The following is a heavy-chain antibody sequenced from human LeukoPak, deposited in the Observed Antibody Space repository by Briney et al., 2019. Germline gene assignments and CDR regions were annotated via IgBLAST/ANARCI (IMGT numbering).Heavy chain of an antibody. J-gene: IGHJ4*02. Sequence: AGGSLRLSCAASGFTFSSYAMHWVRQAPGKGLEWVAVISYDGSNKYYADSVKGRFTISRDNSKNTLYLQMNSLRAEDTAVYYCAKDGDGYYGSGSYSDYWGQGTLVTVSS. CDR1: GFTFSSYA. D-gene: IGHD3-10*01. CDR2: ISYDGSNK. CDR3: AKDGDGYYGSGSYSDY. V-gene: IGHV3-30*04.